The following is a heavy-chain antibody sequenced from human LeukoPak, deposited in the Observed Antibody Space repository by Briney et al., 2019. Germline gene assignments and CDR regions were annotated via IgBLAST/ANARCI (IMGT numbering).Heavy chain of an antibody. CDR2: VSPSSGDT. J-gene: IGHJ5*01. CDR3: ARDREGLDS. CDR1: GYSFSDYN. V-gene: IGHV1-2*02. Sequence: ASVEVSCKASGYSFSDYNIHWVRQAPGQGPEGMGWVSPSSGDTTYAQKFQGRVTLTSDTSTSTAYMDLRRLTPDDTALYYCARDREGLDSWGQGTLVTVSS.